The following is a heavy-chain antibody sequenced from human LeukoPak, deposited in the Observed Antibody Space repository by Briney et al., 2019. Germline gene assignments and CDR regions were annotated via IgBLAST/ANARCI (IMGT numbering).Heavy chain of an antibody. D-gene: IGHD5-24*01. CDR2: IRYDGSNI. J-gene: IGHJ4*02. Sequence: GRSLRLSCAASGFNFRSYGMHWVRQAPGKGLEWVAFIRYDGSNIYYADSVKGRFTISRDNSKNTLYLQMNSLRAEDTAMYYCAKDSEDGHNWAPFDYWGQGTLVTVSS. CDR3: AKDSEDGHNWAPFDY. V-gene: IGHV3-30*02. CDR1: GFNFRSYG.